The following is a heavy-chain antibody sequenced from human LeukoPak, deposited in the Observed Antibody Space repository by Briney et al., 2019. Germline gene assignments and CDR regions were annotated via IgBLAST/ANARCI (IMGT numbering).Heavy chain of an antibody. CDR1: GFTFSSHW. V-gene: IGHV3-7*01. D-gene: IGHD3-22*01. Sequence: GGSLRLSCAASGFTFSSHWMSWVRQAPGKGLEWVANIKQDGSEKYYVDPVKGRFTISRDNAKNSLYLQMNSLRAEDTAVYYCAREDRGGYPDYWGQGTLVTVSS. J-gene: IGHJ4*02. CDR2: IKQDGSEK. CDR3: AREDRGGYPDY.